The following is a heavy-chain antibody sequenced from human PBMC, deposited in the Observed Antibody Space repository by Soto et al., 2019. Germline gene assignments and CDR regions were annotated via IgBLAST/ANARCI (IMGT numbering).Heavy chain of an antibody. CDR2: ISAYNGNT. D-gene: IGHD5-18*01. CDR3: ATDPLPHTAMPKREWED. CDR1: GYTFTSYG. Sequence: ASVKVSCKASGYTFTSYGISWVRQAPGQGLEWMGWISAYNGNTNYAQELQGRVTMTTDTSTSTAYMELRSLRSDDTAVNYCATDPLPHTAMPKREWEDWGQGARVTVSS. J-gene: IGHJ4*02. V-gene: IGHV1-18*04.